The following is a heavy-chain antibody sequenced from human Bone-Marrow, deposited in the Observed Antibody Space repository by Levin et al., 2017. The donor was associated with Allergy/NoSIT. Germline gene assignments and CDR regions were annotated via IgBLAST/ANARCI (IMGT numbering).Heavy chain of an antibody. CDR2: ISYDGSNK. Sequence: GGSLRLSCAASGFTFSSYGMHWVRQAPGKGLEWVAVISYDGSNKYYADSVKGRFTISRDNSKNTLYLQMNSLRAEDTAVYYCAQGPGYDILTGYWWGSENSGFDYWGQGTLVTVSS. V-gene: IGHV3-30*18. CDR3: AQGPGYDILTGYWWGSENSGFDY. CDR1: GFTFSSYG. D-gene: IGHD3-9*01. J-gene: IGHJ4*02.